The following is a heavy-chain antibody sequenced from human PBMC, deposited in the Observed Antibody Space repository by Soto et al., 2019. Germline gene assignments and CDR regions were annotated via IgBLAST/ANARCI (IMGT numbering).Heavy chain of an antibody. V-gene: IGHV4-61*01. D-gene: IGHD1-20*01. CDR3: ARVGNWNNFDYYYGMDV. J-gene: IGHJ6*02. Sequence: SETLSLTGTVSGGSGSSGRYYWRWILQPPGKGLEWIGHIHYSGSTSYNPSLKSRVTISVDTSKNQFSLKLRSVTAADTAFYYCARVGNWNNFDYYYGMDVWGQGTTVTVSS. CDR2: IHYSGST. CDR1: GGSGSSGRYY.